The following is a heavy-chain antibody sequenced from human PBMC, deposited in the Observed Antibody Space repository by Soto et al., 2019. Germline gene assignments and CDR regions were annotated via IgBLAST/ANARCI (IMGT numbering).Heavy chain of an antibody. Sequence: QVQLEQSGPGLVKPSQTLSLTCKISGGSISSLNDYWSRNRQSPGAGLEWIGYIFDSGTAHYDPSLKGRVSISGDTSQCQFSHTIQSVTVADTAVYYCAREVSWTGAFDHWGQVILVTVSS. CDR3: AREVSWTGAFDH. J-gene: IGHJ5*02. CDR1: GGSISSLNDY. CDR2: IFDSGTA. D-gene: IGHD2-8*02. V-gene: IGHV4-31*02.